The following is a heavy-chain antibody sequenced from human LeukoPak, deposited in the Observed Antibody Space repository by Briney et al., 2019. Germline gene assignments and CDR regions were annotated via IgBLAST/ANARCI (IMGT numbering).Heavy chain of an antibody. CDR3: ARGVSSFNYFDY. CDR1: GFTVSSNY. J-gene: IGHJ4*02. D-gene: IGHD2/OR15-2a*01. CDR2: IYSGGST. V-gene: IGHV3-53*01. Sequence: GGSLRLSCAASGFTVSSNYMSWVRQAPGKGLEWVSVIYSGGSTYYADSVKGRFTISRDSSWNTLYLQMNTLRAEDTAIYYCARGVSSFNYFDYWGQGTLVTVSS.